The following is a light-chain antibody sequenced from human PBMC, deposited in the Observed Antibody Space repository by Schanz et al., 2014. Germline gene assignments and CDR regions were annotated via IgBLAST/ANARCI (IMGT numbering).Light chain of an antibody. CDR1: NSNIGSNA. V-gene: IGLV1-44*01. Sequence: QSVLTQPPSVSGTPGQRVTVSCSGSNSNIGSNAVNWYQQFPGTAPKLLIYTNAQRPSGVPDRFSGSKSGTSASLAISGLQSEDEADYYCSSYGGSHNYVFGTGTKLTVL. J-gene: IGLJ1*01. CDR3: SSYGGSHNYV. CDR2: TNA.